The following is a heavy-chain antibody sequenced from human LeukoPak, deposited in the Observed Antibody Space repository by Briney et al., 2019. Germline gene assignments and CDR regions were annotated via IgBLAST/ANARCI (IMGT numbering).Heavy chain of an antibody. CDR3: AKEGVPGSTFLYYFDY. J-gene: IGHJ4*02. CDR1: GFTFSSYA. CDR2: FSGRGGST. D-gene: IGHD1-7*01. V-gene: IGHV3-23*01. Sequence: GGSLRLSCAASGFTFSSYAMSWARQAPGKGLEWVSTFSGRGGSTYYVDSVKGRFTISRDNSKNTLYLEMSSLRGEDTAVYFCAKEGVPGSTFLYYFDYWGQGTLVTVSS.